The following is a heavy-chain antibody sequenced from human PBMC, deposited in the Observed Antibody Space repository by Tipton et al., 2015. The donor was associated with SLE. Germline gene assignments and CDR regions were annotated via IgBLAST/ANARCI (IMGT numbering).Heavy chain of an antibody. Sequence: QLVQSGAEVKKPGASVKVSCKASGYTFAGYYMHWVRQAPGQGLEWMGWINPNSGGTNYAQKFQGRVTMTRNTSISTAYMELSSLRSEDTAVYYCASRFLYSSSPNAFDIWGQGTMVTVSS. J-gene: IGHJ3*02. D-gene: IGHD6-6*01. CDR3: ASRFLYSSSPNAFDI. CDR1: GYTFAGYY. CDR2: INPNSGGT. V-gene: IGHV1-2*02.